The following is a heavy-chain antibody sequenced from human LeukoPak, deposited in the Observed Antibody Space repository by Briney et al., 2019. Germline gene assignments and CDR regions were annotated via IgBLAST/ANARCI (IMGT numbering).Heavy chain of an antibody. CDR3: ARELHADFDWLPPPYGMDV. CDR2: ISSSSSYI. Sequence: GGSLRLSCAASGFTFSSYSMNWVRQAPGKGLEWVSSISSSSSYIYYADSVKGRFTISRDNAKNSLYLQMNSLRAEDTAVYYCARELHADFDWLPPPYGMDVWDQGTTVTVSS. D-gene: IGHD3-9*01. V-gene: IGHV3-21*01. J-gene: IGHJ6*02. CDR1: GFTFSSYS.